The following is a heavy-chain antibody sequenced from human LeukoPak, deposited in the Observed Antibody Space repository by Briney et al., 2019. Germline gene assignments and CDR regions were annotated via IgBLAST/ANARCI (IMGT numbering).Heavy chain of an antibody. D-gene: IGHD3-10*01. CDR1: GFTFSSYG. CDR2: IRYDGSNK. J-gene: IGHJ4*02. CDR3: ARELSMVRGVMDY. Sequence: GGSLRLSCAASGFTFSSYGMHWVRQAPGKGLEWVAFIRYDGSNKYYADSVKGRFTISRDNSKNTLYLQMNRLRAEDTAVYYCARELSMVRGVMDYWGQGTLVTVSS. V-gene: IGHV3-30*02.